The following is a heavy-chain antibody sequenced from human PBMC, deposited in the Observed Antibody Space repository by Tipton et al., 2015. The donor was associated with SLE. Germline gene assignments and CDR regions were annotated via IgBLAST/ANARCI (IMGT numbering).Heavy chain of an antibody. V-gene: IGHV4-39*07. J-gene: IGHJ4*02. CDR3: ARRSRDGWFFDS. CDR2: VSYTGNT. Sequence: TLSLTCSVSGGSLSSSRYYWGWIRQSPGKGLEWIGIVSYTGNTFYNPSLKSRLTISMDRSNNQFSLKLSSVTAADTAVYFCARRSRDGWFFDSWGQGLLVTVSS. CDR1: GGSLSSSRYY. D-gene: IGHD5-24*01.